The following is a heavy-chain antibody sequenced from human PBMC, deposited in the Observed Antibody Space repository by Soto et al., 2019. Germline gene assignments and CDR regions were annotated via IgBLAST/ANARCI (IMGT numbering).Heavy chain of an antibody. D-gene: IGHD5-18*01. CDR2: ISYDGSNK. CDR3: ARDLGGDTAMLL. CDR1: GFTFSSYA. Sequence: QVQLVESGGGVVQPGRSLRLSCAASGFTFSSYAMHWVRQAPGKGLEWVAVISYDGSNKYYADSVKGRFTISRDNSKNTLYLQMNSLRAEDTAVYYGARDLGGDTAMLLWGQGTLVTVSS. J-gene: IGHJ4*02. V-gene: IGHV3-30-3*01.